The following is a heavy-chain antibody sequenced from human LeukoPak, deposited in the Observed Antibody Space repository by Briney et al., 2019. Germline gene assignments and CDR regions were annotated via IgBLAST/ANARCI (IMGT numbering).Heavy chain of an antibody. CDR1: GGSISSGSYY. CDR3: ARAPYCSGGSCYSSSHWFDP. Sequence: SETLSLTCTVSGGSISSGSYYWSWIRQPAGKGLEYIGLIFPSGSTNYNPSLKSRLTISVDTSKNQFSLKLSSVTAADTAVYYCARAPYCSGGSCYSSSHWFDPWGQGTLVTVSS. D-gene: IGHD2-15*01. V-gene: IGHV4-61*02. J-gene: IGHJ5*02. CDR2: IFPSGST.